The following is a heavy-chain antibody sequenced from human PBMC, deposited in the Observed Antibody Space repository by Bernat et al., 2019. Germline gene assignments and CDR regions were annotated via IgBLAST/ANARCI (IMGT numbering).Heavy chain of an antibody. D-gene: IGHD3-3*01. CDR1: GFTFSSYA. Sequence: EVQLLESGGGLVQPGGSLRLSCAASGFTFSSYAMSWVRQAPGKGLEWVSTISGSGGITQYADSVKGRFTISRDKSKNTLYLQMNSLRAEDTALYYWANRDYNFWSGYFHWGQGTLVTVSS. CDR3: ANRDYNFWSGYFH. CDR2: ISGSGGIT. V-gene: IGHV3-23*01. J-gene: IGHJ4*02.